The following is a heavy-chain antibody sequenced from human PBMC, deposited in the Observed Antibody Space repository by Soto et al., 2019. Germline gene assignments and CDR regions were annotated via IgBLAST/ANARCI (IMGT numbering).Heavy chain of an antibody. Sequence: ASVKVSCKASGYTFTSYGISWVRQAPGQGLEWMGWISAYNGNTNYAQKLQGRVTMTTDTSTSTAYMELRSLRSDDTAVYYCARDSQYHEFWSGYHNYMDVRGKGTTVTVSS. D-gene: IGHD3-3*01. V-gene: IGHV1-18*01. CDR3: ARDSQYHEFWSGYHNYMDV. CDR2: ISAYNGNT. CDR1: GYTFTSYG. J-gene: IGHJ6*03.